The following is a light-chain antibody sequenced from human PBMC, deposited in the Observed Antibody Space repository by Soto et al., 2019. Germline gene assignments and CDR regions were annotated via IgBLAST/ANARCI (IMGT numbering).Light chain of an antibody. CDR2: DVS. Sequence: QSVLTQPASVSGSPGQSITISCTGTSSDIGGYNYVTWYQQYPDKAPKLMIYDVSNRPSGVSDRFSGSKSGNTASLTSSGLQGEGEADYYCSSYPSSSTLVFGGGTQLTVL. CDR1: SSDIGGYNY. CDR3: SSYPSSSTLV. J-gene: IGLJ2*01. V-gene: IGLV2-14*03.